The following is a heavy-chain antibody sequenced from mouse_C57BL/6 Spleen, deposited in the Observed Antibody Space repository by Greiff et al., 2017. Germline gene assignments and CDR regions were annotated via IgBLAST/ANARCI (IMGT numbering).Heavy chain of an antibody. CDR3: ARRGYGNSYYAMDY. CDR1: GYTFTSYW. Sequence: QVQLKQPGAELVMPGASVKLSCKASGYTFTSYWMHWVKQRPGQGLEWIGEIDPSDSYTNYNQKFKGKSTLTVDKSSSTAYMQLRSLTSEDSAVDYCARRGYGNSYYAMDYWGQGTSVTVSS. J-gene: IGHJ4*01. V-gene: IGHV1-69*01. CDR2: IDPSDSYT. D-gene: IGHD2-1*01.